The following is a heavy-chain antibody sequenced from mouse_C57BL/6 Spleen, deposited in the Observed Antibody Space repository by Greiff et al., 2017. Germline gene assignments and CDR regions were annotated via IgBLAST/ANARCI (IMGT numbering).Heavy chain of an antibody. CDR3: ARLLGYFDV. CDR2: IYPGDGDP. V-gene: IGHV1-82*01. J-gene: IGHJ1*03. CDR1: GYAFSSSW. Sequence: QVQLQQSGPELVKPGASVKISCKASGYAFSSSWMNWVKQRPGKGLEWIGRIYPGDGDPNYNGKFKGKATLTADKSSSTAYMQLSSLTSEDSAVYFCARLLGYFDVWGTGTTVTVSS. D-gene: IGHD2-1*01.